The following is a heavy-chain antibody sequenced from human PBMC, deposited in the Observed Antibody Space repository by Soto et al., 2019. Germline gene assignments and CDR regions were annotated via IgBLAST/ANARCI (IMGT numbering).Heavy chain of an antibody. D-gene: IGHD5-12*01. CDR3: ATERRAGYDN. J-gene: IGHJ4*02. Sequence: QVQLVQSGAEVKKPGASVKVSCKASGYTFTSYDINWVRQATGQGLEWMGWMNPNSGNTAYAQKFQGRVTMTSNTSISTAYMELSSLGSADTAVYYSATERRAGYDNWGQGTRLSVSS. CDR1: GYTFTSYD. V-gene: IGHV1-8*01. CDR2: MNPNSGNT.